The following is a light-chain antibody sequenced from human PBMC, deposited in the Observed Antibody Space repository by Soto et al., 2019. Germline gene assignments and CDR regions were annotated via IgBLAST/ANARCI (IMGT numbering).Light chain of an antibody. Sequence: QSVLTQPPSASGSPGQSVTISCTGTSSDIGGYNSVSWYQEHPGKAPKVMIYDVTKRPSGALDRFSGSKSGNTASLTVSALRAEEGADYYCSSDTDIKSLVFGTGDNVTVL. CDR2: DVT. CDR3: SSDTDIKSLV. J-gene: IGLJ1*01. V-gene: IGLV2-8*01. CDR1: SSDIGGYNS.